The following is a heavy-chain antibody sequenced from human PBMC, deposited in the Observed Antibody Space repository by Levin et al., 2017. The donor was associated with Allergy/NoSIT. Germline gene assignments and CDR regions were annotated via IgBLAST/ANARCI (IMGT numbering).Heavy chain of an antibody. CDR2: ISSDVSTT. CDR1: GFTFSSYW. Sequence: GGSLRLSCAASGFTFSSYWMHWVRQAPGKGLVWVSRISSDVSTTNYADSVTGRSIISRDNAGHTLYLQMNSLRAADTAVYYCAGALRVGATSGGDYWGQGPRVTVSS. V-gene: IGHV3-74*01. D-gene: IGHD1-26*01. J-gene: IGHJ4*02. CDR3: AGALRVGATSGGDY.